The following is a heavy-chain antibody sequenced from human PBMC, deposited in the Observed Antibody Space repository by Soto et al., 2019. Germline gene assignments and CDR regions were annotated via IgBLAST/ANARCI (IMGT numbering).Heavy chain of an antibody. CDR2: IYYSGST. V-gene: IGHV4-39*01. J-gene: IGHJ3*02. Sequence: SETLSLTCTVSGGSISSSSYYWGWIRQPQGKGLEWIGSIYYSGSTYYNPSLKSRVTISVDTSKNQFSLKLSSVTAADTAVYYCARRKTGVDAFDIWGQGTMVTVSS. CDR1: GGSISSSSYY. D-gene: IGHD7-27*01. CDR3: ARRKTGVDAFDI.